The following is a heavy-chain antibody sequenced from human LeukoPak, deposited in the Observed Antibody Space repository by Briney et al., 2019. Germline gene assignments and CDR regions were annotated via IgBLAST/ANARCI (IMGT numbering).Heavy chain of an antibody. J-gene: IGHJ4*02. Sequence: PGGSMRLSCAAFGFTVSSNYMSWVRQAPGKGLEWVSVIYSGGSTYYADSVKGRFTISRDNPKNTLYLQMNSLRAEDTAVYYCARELPPDYWGQGTLVTVSS. CDR2: IYSGGST. CDR3: ARELPPDY. CDR1: GFTVSSNY. V-gene: IGHV3-66*01.